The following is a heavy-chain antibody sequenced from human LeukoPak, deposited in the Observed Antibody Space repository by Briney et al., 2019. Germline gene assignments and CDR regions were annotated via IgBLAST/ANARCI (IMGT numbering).Heavy chain of an antibody. D-gene: IGHD3-22*01. CDR2: IYHSGST. Sequence: PSGTLSLTCAVSGGSISSSNWWSWVRQPPGKGLEWIGEIYHSGSTNYNPSLKSRVTISVDKSKNQFSLKLSSVTAADTAVYYCATVETDSSGYGVHYYYYGMDVWGQGTTVTVSS. CDR3: ATVETDSSGYGVHYYYYGMDV. J-gene: IGHJ6*02. CDR1: GGSISSSNW. V-gene: IGHV4-4*02.